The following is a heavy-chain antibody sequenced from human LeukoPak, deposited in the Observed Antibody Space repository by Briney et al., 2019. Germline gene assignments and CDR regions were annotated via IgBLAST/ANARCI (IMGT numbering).Heavy chain of an antibody. D-gene: IGHD6-19*01. Sequence: QPGGSLRLSCAASGFTFSSYWITWVRQAPGKGLEWVANIKQDGSERNYVDSVKGRFTISRDNAKNSLYLQMNTLRDEDTAVYYCATGAGCGYWGQGTLVTVSS. CDR1: GFTFSSYW. J-gene: IGHJ4*02. CDR3: ATGAGCGY. V-gene: IGHV3-7*03. CDR2: IKQDGSER.